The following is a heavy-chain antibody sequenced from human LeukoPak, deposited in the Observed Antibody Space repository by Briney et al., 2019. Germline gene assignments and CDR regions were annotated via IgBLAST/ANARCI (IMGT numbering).Heavy chain of an antibody. CDR3: ARARVGDSSGYYSYYFDY. V-gene: IGHV1-8*01. Sequence: GASVKVSCKASGYTFTSYDINWVRQATGQGLEWMGWMNPNSGNTGYAQKFQGRVTMTRNTSISTAYMELSSLRSEDTAVYYCARARVGDSSGYYSYYFDYWGQGTLVTVSS. J-gene: IGHJ4*02. D-gene: IGHD3-22*01. CDR2: MNPNSGNT. CDR1: GYTFTSYD.